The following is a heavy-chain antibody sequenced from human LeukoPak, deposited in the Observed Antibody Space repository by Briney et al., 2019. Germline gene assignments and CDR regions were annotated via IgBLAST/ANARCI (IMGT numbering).Heavy chain of an antibody. CDR2: ISAYNGNT. V-gene: IGHV1-18*01. CDR1: GYTFTSYG. CDR3: ARENAIFGVVGFDY. J-gene: IGHJ4*02. Sequence: ASVKVSCKASGYTFTSYGISWVRQAPGQGLEWMGWISAYNGNTNYAQKLQGRDTMTTDTSTSTAYMELRSLRSDDTAVYYCARENAIFGVVGFDYWGQGTLVTVSS. D-gene: IGHD3-3*01.